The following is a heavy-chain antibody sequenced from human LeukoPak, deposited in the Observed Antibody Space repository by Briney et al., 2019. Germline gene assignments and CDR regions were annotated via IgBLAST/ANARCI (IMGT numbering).Heavy chain of an antibody. V-gene: IGHV4-59*01. CDR1: GGSISRYY. J-gene: IGHJ6*02. CDR2: FYYSGST. CDR3: ARDRTYYYDSSGYPGYYYGMDV. Sequence: SETLSLTCTLSGGSISRYYWSWIRQPPGEGLEWMGYFYYSGSTNYNPSLKSRVTISVDTSKNQFSLKLSSVTAADTAVYYCARDRTYYYDSSGYPGYYYGMDVWGQGTTVTVSS. D-gene: IGHD3-22*01.